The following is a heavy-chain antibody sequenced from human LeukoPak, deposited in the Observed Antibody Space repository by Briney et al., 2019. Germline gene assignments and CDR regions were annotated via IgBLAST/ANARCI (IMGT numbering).Heavy chain of an antibody. CDR3: ARVTTVAASGRRSYNS. Sequence: RAGGSLRLSCAVSGFTVSSTYLAWVRQAPGKGLEWVVSVHPDGSSYYTDSVKGRFTVSRDYSKNTLYLQMTSLRADDTAVYYCARVTTVAASGRRSYNSWGQGTLVTVSS. CDR2: VHPDGSS. CDR1: GFTVSSTY. V-gene: IGHV3-66*01. J-gene: IGHJ4*02. D-gene: IGHD6-19*01.